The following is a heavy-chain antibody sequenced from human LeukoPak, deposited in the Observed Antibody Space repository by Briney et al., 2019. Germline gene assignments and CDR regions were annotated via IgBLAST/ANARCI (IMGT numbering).Heavy chain of an antibody. J-gene: IGHJ3*02. Sequence: SETLSLTCTVSGGSISSSSYYWGWIRQPPGKGLEWTGSIYYSGSTYYNPSLKSRVTISVDTSKNQFSLKLRSVMAADTAVFYCASLTTADAFDIWGRGTMVTVSS. V-gene: IGHV4-39*01. CDR2: IYYSGST. D-gene: IGHD3-22*01. CDR1: GGSISSSSYY. CDR3: ASLTTADAFDI.